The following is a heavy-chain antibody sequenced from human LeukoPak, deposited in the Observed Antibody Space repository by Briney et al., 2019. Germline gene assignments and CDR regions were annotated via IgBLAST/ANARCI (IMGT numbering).Heavy chain of an antibody. CDR1: GDSVSSKSVA. J-gene: IGHJ4*02. V-gene: IGHV6-1*01. CDR2: TYYRSKWSN. D-gene: IGHD1-26*01. CDR3: ARSSGGLHDY. Sequence: SQTLSLTCVISGDSVSSKSVAWNWIRQSPSRGLEWLGRTYYRSKWSNEYAVSVKSRIVINPDTSKNQFSLQLNSVTPEDTAVYYCARSSGGLHDYWGQETLVTVSS.